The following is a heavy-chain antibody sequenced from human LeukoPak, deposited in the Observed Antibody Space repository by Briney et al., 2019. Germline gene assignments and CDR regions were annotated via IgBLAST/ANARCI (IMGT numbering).Heavy chain of an antibody. J-gene: IGHJ4*02. CDR1: GGSVSSSSYY. CDR2: IFYSGST. D-gene: IGHD3-3*01. CDR3: ARGEVMIDY. V-gene: IGHV4-39*07. Sequence: SETLSLTCTVSGGSVSSSSYYWGWIRQPPGKGLEWIGSIFYSGSTSYNPSLKSRVTVSVDTSKNQFSLKLTSVTAADTAVYYCARGEVMIDYWGQGTLVTVSS.